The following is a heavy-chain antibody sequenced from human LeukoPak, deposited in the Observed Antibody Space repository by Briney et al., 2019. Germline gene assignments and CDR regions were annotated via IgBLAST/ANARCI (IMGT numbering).Heavy chain of an antibody. J-gene: IGHJ4*02. CDR1: GYTFTGYY. Sequence: ASVKVSCKASGYTFTGYYIHWARQAPGQGLEWLGWINPNSGGTNSAQKFQGRVTMTRDTSISTAYMELSRLRSDDTAVYYCARTATLFGYFDYWGQGTLVTVSS. D-gene: IGHD6-25*01. CDR3: ARTATLFGYFDY. V-gene: IGHV1-2*02. CDR2: INPNSGGT.